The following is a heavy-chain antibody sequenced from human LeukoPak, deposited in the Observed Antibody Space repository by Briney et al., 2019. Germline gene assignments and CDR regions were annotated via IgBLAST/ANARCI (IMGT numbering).Heavy chain of an antibody. CDR3: ARVMGRYCSSTSCYVDY. CDR1: GITFSSYA. CDR2: ISYDGSNK. V-gene: IGHV3-30*04. Sequence: GRSLRLSCAASGITFSSYAMHWVRQAPGKGLEWVAVISYDGSNKYYADSVKGRFTISRDNSKNTLYLQMNSLRAEDTAVYYCARVMGRYCSSTSCYVDYWGQGTLVTVSS. D-gene: IGHD2-2*01. J-gene: IGHJ4*02.